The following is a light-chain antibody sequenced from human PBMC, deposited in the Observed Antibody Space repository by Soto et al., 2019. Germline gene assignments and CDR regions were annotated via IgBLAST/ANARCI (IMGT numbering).Light chain of an antibody. J-gene: IGKJ2*01. CDR1: QSVSSSD. CDR3: HHYCTSPPYT. Sequence: EIVLTQSPGTLSLSPGERATLSCRASQSVSSSDLAWYQQKPGQAPRLLVYGASSRATGIPDRFSGSGSGTDFSLSISGLEPEDFAVYFCHHYCTSPPYTFGQGTKVEIK. V-gene: IGKV3-20*01. CDR2: GAS.